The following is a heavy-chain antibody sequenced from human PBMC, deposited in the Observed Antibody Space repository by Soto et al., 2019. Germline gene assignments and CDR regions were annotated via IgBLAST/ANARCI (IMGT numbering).Heavy chain of an antibody. Sequence: QAHLVESGGGVVQPGRSLRLSCAASGFTFTSYGMHWVRQAPGTRLEWVAVISYDGGLQHYADSVKGRFTISRDNSKNMVLLQMSRLRAAATAVYYCVSDRGYGHAAVPYSWGQGTLVSVSS. D-gene: IGHD5-18*01. CDR1: GFTFTSYG. J-gene: IGHJ4*02. CDR3: VSDRGYGHAAVPYS. CDR2: ISYDGGLQ. V-gene: IGHV3-30*03.